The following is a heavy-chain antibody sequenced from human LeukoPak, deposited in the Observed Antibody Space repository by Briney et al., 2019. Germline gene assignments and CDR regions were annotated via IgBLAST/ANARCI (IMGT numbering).Heavy chain of an antibody. CDR2: IKQDGSEE. J-gene: IGHJ4*02. CDR1: GFTFSSYA. V-gene: IGHV3-7*01. D-gene: IGHD4-23*01. CDR3: ARVGRGNSVGADF. Sequence: GGSLRLSCAASGFTFSSYAMNWVRQAPGKGLEWVANIKQDGSEEHYVDSVKGRFTISRDNAKNSLFLQMKSLRAEDTAVYYCARVGRGNSVGADFWGQGTLITVSS.